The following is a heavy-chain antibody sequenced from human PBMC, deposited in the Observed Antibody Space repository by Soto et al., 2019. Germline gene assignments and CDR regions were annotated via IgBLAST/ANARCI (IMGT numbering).Heavy chain of an antibody. Sequence: TSETLSLTCSVSGGSTSSSSYYWGWIRQPPGKGLEWIGSIYYSGSTNYNPSLKSRVTISVDTSKNQFSLKLSSVTAADTAVYYCARGIYCSSTSCYALDFDYWGQGTLVTVSS. D-gene: IGHD2-2*01. CDR2: IYYSGST. CDR1: GGSTSSSSYY. CDR3: ARGIYCSSTSCYALDFDY. J-gene: IGHJ4*02. V-gene: IGHV4-39*07.